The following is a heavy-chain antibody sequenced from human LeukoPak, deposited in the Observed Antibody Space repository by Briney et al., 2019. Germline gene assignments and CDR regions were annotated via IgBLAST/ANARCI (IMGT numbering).Heavy chain of an antibody. CDR2: IYYGGST. CDR1: GGSISGYY. D-gene: IGHD3-10*01. CDR3: ARLGRITMIRGTSDYYHSMDV. V-gene: IGHV4-59*08. Sequence: SETLSLTCTVSGGSISGYYWSWIRQPPGKGLEWIGYIYYGGSTNYNPSLKSRVTMSVDTSKNQFSLKLSSLTAADTAVYYCARLGRITMIRGTSDYYHSMDVWGQGTTVTVSS. J-gene: IGHJ6*02.